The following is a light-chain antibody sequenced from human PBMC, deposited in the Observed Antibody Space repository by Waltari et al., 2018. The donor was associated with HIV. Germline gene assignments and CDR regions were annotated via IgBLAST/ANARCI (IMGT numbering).Light chain of an antibody. CDR1: KNIRTY. CDR2: AAS. V-gene: IGKV1-39*01. Sequence: DIQLTHSASSLSVSVGDRVTITGRALKNIRTYLNWYQKKSGKAPKLLIYAASSLQSGVPSRFICSGSGTDFTLTISSLQPEDCAAYDCQPRYSTLPFGQRTNLEIK. J-gene: IGKJ2*01. CDR3: QPRYSTLP.